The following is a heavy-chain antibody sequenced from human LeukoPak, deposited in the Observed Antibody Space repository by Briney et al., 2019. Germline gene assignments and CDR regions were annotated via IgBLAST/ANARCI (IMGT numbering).Heavy chain of an antibody. J-gene: IGHJ6*03. CDR3: ARGPNTDYGRRYYYYYMDV. V-gene: IGHV3-7*01. CDR1: GFTFSSYG. D-gene: IGHD4-17*01. Sequence: GGSLRLSCAASGFTFSSYGMSWVRQAPGKGLEWVANIKRDGTEKHYVGSVEGRFTISRDNAKNSLYLQMNSLRAEDTAVYYCARGPNTDYGRRYYYYYMDVWGKGTTVTVSS. CDR2: IKRDGTEK.